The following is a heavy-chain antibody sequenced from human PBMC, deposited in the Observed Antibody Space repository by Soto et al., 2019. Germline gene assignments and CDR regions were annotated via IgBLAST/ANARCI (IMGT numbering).Heavy chain of an antibody. D-gene: IGHD6-6*01. CDR3: ARGVPPYRSASGWFDP. J-gene: IGHJ5*02. CDR2: MNPNSGNT. V-gene: IGHV1-8*01. Sequence: QVQLVQSGAEVKKPGASVKVSCKASGYTFTSNDINWVQQATGQGLEWMGWMNPNSGNTGYAQKFQGRVTMTRNTTLSTAYMELSGLRSDDTAVFYCARGVPPYRSASGWFDPWGQGTLVTVSS. CDR1: GYTFTSND.